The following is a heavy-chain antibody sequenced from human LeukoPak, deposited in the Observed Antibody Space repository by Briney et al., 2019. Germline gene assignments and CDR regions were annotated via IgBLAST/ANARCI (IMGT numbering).Heavy chain of an antibody. CDR1: GFNLGTYS. CDR2: ISSSGSTM. V-gene: IGHV3-48*04. J-gene: IGHJ4*02. CDR3: ARDTWTTVTHIFDY. Sequence: PGGSLRLSCAASGFNLGTYSMNWVRQAPGKGLEWVSYISSSGSTMYYADSVKGRFTISRDNAKKSLYLQMNSLRVEDTAVYYCARDTWTTVTHIFDYWGQGTLVTVSS. D-gene: IGHD4-17*01.